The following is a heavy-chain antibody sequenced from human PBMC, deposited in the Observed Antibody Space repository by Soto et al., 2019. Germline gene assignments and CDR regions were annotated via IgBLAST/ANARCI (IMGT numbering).Heavy chain of an antibody. V-gene: IGHV4-34*01. CDR2: INHRGST. Sequence: QVQLQQWGAGLLKPSETLSLTCGVSGGSLTGYYWRWIRQPPGKGLEWLGEINHRGSTNYNPSVRSEVTIARATSKQQFSLRMRSVTAADTAVYFCARQRGLAVPGFRDWGQGTLVTVSS. J-gene: IGHJ4*02. CDR1: GGSLTGYY. D-gene: IGHD6-19*01. CDR3: ARQRGLAVPGFRD.